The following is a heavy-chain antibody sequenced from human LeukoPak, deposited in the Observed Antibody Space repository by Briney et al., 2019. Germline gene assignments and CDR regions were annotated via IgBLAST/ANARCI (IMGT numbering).Heavy chain of an antibody. D-gene: IGHD3-22*01. V-gene: IGHV3-23*01. J-gene: IGHJ3*01. CDR1: GLTFSNYA. CDR2: ISGSGGDT. Sequence: GGSLRLSCAASGLTFSNYAMNWVRQTPGSGLKWVSGISGSGGDTYYADSVKGRFTISRDNSKNTLYLQMNSLRADDTAVYYCALTQADSSGWGGFHVWGPGTMVTVSS. CDR3: ALTQADSSGWGGFHV.